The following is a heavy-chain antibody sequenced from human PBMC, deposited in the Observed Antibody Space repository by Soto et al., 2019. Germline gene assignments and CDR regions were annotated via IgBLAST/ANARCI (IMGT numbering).Heavy chain of an antibody. Sequence: QEQLQQWGAGLLKPSETLSLTCVVYGGSFSGYYWSWIRQPPGKGLEWIGEINHSRNTNYNPSLKSRVTISIDTSKNQFSLKLNSVTAADTAVYYCARGPAVTLPWDFIDSWGQGTLVAVSS. CDR2: INHSRNT. V-gene: IGHV4-34*01. D-gene: IGHD4-17*01. CDR1: GGSFSGYY. CDR3: ARGPAVTLPWDFIDS. J-gene: IGHJ4*02.